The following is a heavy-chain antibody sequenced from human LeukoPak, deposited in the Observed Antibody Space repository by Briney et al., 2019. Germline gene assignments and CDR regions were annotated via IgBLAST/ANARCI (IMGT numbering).Heavy chain of an antibody. V-gene: IGHV3-74*01. CDR1: GFTFSRYW. J-gene: IGHJ4*02. Sequence: GGSLRLSCAASGFTFSRYWMNWARQAAGKWLGWVSRIASDGSSTTYADCVKGRFSISRDNAKNTLYLQMNSLRVEDTAVYYCARGRPHGNDYWGQGTLVTVSS. CDR2: IASDGSST. D-gene: IGHD4-23*01. CDR3: ARGRPHGNDY.